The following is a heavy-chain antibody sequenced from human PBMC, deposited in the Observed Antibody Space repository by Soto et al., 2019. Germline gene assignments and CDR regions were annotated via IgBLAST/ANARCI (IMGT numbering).Heavy chain of an antibody. CDR1: GYTFTSYG. J-gene: IGHJ4*02. V-gene: IGHV1-18*01. D-gene: IGHD6-25*01. Sequence: QVQLVQSGAEVKKPGASVKVSCKASGYTFTSYGISWVRQAPGQGLEWMGWISAYNGNTNYAQKLQGRVTMTTDTSTRTAYRELRSRKSTEPPLNTGARENFPYQGPEAVTLAYWGQGPWSPSPQ. CDR2: ISAYNGNT. CDR3: ARENFPYQGPEAVTLAY.